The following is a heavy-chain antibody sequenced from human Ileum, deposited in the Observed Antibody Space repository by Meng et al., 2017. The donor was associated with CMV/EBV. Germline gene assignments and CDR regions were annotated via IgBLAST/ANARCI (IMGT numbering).Heavy chain of an antibody. V-gene: IGHV3-23*01. CDR1: EITLNTYV. D-gene: IGHD2-15*01. CDR2: IDYGGRT. Sequence: GGSLRLSCAASEITLNTYVMRWVRQAPGKGLEWVSSIDYGGRTYYPDSVKGRFTISRDSSKNMLYLQMNSLRVEDTAVYYCALVAIASSGGFHFDYWGQGTLVTVSS. CDR3: ALVAIASSGGFHFDY. J-gene: IGHJ4*02.